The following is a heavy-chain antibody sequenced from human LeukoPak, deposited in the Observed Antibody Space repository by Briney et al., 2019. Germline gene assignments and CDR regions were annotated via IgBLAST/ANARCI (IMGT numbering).Heavy chain of an antibody. CDR1: GFTVSSNY. CDR3: ATFPLVAATSGFYYFDY. CDR2: IYSGGST. V-gene: IGHV3-53*01. J-gene: IGHJ4*02. D-gene: IGHD2-15*01. Sequence: PGGSLRLSCAASGFTVSSNYMSWVRQAPGKGLEWVSVIYSGGSTYYADSVKGRFTISRDNSKNTLYLQMNSLRAEDTAVYYCATFPLVAATSGFYYFDYWGQGTLVTVSS.